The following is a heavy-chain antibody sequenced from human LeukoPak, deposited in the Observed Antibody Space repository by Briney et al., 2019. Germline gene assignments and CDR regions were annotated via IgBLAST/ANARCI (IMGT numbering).Heavy chain of an antibody. V-gene: IGHV3-21*01. CDR2: ISSSSSYI. J-gene: IGHJ3*02. CDR1: GFTFSSYS. D-gene: IGHD4-17*01. CDR3: ARDTMTTVTTLIELGSDAFDI. Sequence: PGGSLRLSCAASGFTFSSYSMNWVRQAPGKGLEWVSSISSSSSYIYYADSVKGRFTISRDNAKNSLYLQMNSLRAEDTAVYYCARDTMTTVTTLIELGSDAFDIWGQGTMVTVSS.